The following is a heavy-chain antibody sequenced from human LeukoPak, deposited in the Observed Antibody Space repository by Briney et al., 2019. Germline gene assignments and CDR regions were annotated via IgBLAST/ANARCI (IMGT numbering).Heavy chain of an antibody. CDR1: GYSISSGYY. D-gene: IGHD1-26*01. V-gene: IGHV4-38-2*02. J-gene: IGHJ6*03. Sequence: SETLSLTCTVSGYSISSGYYWGWIRQPPGKGLEWIGSTYHSGSTYYNPSLKSRVTISVDTSKNQFSLKLSSVTAADTAVYYCARSFRVGAVYYYYYMDVWGKGTTVTVSS. CDR3: ARSFRVGAVYYYYYMDV. CDR2: TYHSGST.